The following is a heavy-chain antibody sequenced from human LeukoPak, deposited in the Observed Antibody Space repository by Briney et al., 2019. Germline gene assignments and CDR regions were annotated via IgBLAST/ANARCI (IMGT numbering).Heavy chain of an antibody. CDR1: GFTFSSYW. D-gene: IGHD5-18*01. CDR3: ARDEGLWSKIAGYFDH. CDR2: IKQDGSEK. V-gene: IGHV3-7*01. Sequence: GGSLRLSCAASGFTFSSYWMSWVRQAPGKGLEWVANIKQDGSEKYYVDSVKGRFTISRDNAKNSLYLQMNSLRAEDTAVYYCARDEGLWSKIAGYFDHWGQGTLVTVSS. J-gene: IGHJ4*02.